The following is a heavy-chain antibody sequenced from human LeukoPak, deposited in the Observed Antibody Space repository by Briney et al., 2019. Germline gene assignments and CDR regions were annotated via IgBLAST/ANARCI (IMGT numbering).Heavy chain of an antibody. CDR3: ASGRHIYGPDAFDI. Sequence: PSQTLSLTCGVSGGSITSGTYSWSWIRQHPGKGLEWIGYIYNSGSTYYNPSLKSRVSISLDPSKNQFSLKLTSVTAADTAVYYCASGRHIYGPDAFDIWGQGTMVTVSS. CDR1: GGSITSGTYS. V-gene: IGHV4-31*11. CDR2: IYNSGST. D-gene: IGHD5-18*01. J-gene: IGHJ3*02.